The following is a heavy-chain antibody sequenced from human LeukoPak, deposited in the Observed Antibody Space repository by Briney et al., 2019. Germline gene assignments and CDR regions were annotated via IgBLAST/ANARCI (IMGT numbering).Heavy chain of an antibody. CDR1: EFTFSTYA. CDR3: AKVAGYSYVGVYYFDY. D-gene: IGHD5-18*01. V-gene: IGHV3-23*01. J-gene: IGHJ4*02. CDR2: ISGSGGST. Sequence: GGSLRLSCAASEFTFSTYAMNWVRQAPGKGLEWVSAISGSGGSTYYADSVKGRFTISRDNSKNTLYLQMNSLRAEDTAVYYCAKVAGYSYVGVYYFDYWGQGTLVTVS.